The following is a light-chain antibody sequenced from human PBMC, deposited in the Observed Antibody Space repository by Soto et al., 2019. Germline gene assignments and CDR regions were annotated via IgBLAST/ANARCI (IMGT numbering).Light chain of an antibody. J-gene: IGLJ2*01. CDR1: SSNIGSNT. Sequence: QSVLTHPPSASGTPGQTVTISCSGSSSNIGSNTVSWYQQFPGKAPKLLMYSNNQRPSGVPDRFSGSKSGTSASLAISGLQSDDEADYYCAAWDDSLDVVVFRGGTKLTVL. V-gene: IGLV1-44*01. CDR2: SNN. CDR3: AAWDDSLDVVV.